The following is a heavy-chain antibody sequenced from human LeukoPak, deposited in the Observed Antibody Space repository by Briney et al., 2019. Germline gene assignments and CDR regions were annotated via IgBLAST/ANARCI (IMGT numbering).Heavy chain of an antibody. Sequence: GGSLRLSCEASGFTVSGNYMSWVRQAPGKGLEWVSGISGSGDTTYYADSVKGRFTISRDNSKNTLYLQMSSLRAEDTAVYYCAKDASNYFWYFDLWGRGTLVTASS. CDR2: ISGSGDTT. V-gene: IGHV3-23*01. CDR1: GFTVSGNY. J-gene: IGHJ2*01. CDR3: AKDASNYFWYFDL. D-gene: IGHD1-1*01.